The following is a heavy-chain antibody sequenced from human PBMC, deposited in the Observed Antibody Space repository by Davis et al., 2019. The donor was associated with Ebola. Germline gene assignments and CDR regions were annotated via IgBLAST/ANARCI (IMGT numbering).Heavy chain of an antibody. CDR2: IYPDDSDT. V-gene: IGHV5-51*01. CDR1: GYNFPTYW. D-gene: IGHD3-3*01. Sequence: KVSCKGSGYNFPTYWIAWVRQMPGKGLEWMGFIYPDDSDTTYSPSFQGQVTFSADKSISTAYLQWYSLKASDTAMYYYATRSAYTFDSWGQGTLVTVSS. J-gene: IGHJ4*02. CDR3: ATRSAYTFDS.